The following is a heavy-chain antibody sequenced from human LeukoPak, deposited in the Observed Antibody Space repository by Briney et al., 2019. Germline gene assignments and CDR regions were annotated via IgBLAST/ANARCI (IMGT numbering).Heavy chain of an antibody. D-gene: IGHD5-24*01. CDR2: INPNSGGT. V-gene: IGHV1-2*02. J-gene: IGHJ5*02. Sequence: GASVKVSCKASGYTFTGYYMHWVRQAPGQGLEWMGWINPNSGGTNYAQKFQGRVTMTRDTSISTAYMELSRLRSDDTAVYYCARDRVAMATITENWFDPWGQGTLVTVSS. CDR3: ARDRVAMATITENWFDP. CDR1: GYTFTGYY.